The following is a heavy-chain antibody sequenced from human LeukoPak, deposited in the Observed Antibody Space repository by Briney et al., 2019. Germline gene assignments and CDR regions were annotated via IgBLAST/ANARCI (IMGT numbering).Heavy chain of an antibody. CDR1: GGSFSGYY. Sequence: SETLSLTCAVYGGSFSGYYWSWIRQPPGKGLEWIGEINHSGSTNYNPSLKSRVTISVDTSKNQFSLKLSSVTAADTAVYYCVRRYVSGRDVFDIWGQGTMVTVSS. D-gene: IGHD3-16*01. V-gene: IGHV4-34*01. CDR2: INHSGST. J-gene: IGHJ3*02. CDR3: VRRYVSGRDVFDI.